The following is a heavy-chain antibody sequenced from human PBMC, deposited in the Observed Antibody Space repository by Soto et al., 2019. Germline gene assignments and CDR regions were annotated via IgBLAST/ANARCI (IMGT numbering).Heavy chain of an antibody. J-gene: IGHJ4*02. D-gene: IGHD2-15*01. CDR2: ISSSGSTI. Sequence: GGSLRLSCAASGSTFSDYYMSWIRQAPGKGLEWVSYISSSGSTIYYADSVKGRFTISRDNAKNSLYLQMNSLRAEDTAVYYCARDRCSGGSCYYRNLDYWGQGTLVTVSS. CDR1: GSTFSDYY. CDR3: ARDRCSGGSCYYRNLDY. V-gene: IGHV3-11*01.